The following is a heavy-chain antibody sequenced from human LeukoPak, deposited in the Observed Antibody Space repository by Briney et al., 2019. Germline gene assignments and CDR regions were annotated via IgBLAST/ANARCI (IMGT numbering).Heavy chain of an antibody. D-gene: IGHD6-13*01. CDR2: LSYSGST. J-gene: IGHJ4*02. V-gene: IGHV4-39*01. Sequence: SETLSLTCTVSGGSVSNNNYYWGWIRQPPGKGLEWNGSLSYSGSTYYNPSLKSRVTISVDTSKNQFSLKVSSVTAADTAVYYCARVLAAAAHFDYWGQGTLVTVSS. CDR3: ARVLAAAAHFDY. CDR1: GGSVSNNNYY.